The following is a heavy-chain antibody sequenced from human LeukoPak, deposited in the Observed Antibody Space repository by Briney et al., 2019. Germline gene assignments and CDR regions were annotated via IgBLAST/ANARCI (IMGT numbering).Heavy chain of an antibody. CDR2: IYTSGST. CDR1: GGSISSYY. V-gene: IGHV4-4*07. D-gene: IGHD2-15*01. Sequence: PSETLSLTCTVSGGSISSYYWSWIRQPAGKGLEWIGRIYTSGSTNYNPSLKSRVTMSVDTSKNQFSLKLSSVTAADTAVYCCARDRSWGYCSGGSCYGWFDPWGQGTLVTVSS. J-gene: IGHJ5*02. CDR3: ARDRSWGYCSGGSCYGWFDP.